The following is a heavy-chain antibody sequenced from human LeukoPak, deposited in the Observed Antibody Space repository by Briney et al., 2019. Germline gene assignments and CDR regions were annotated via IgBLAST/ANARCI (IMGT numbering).Heavy chain of an antibody. J-gene: IGHJ4*02. CDR1: GYSISSGYY. CDR2: IYHSGST. D-gene: IGHD3-22*01. Sequence: SETLSLTCTVSGYSISSGYYWGWIRQPPGKGLEWIGSIYHSGSTYHNPSLKSRVTISVETSKNQFSLKLSSVTAADTAVYYCARVTGYMIEDYFDYWGQGTLVTVSS. CDR3: ARVTGYMIEDYFDY. V-gene: IGHV4-38-2*02.